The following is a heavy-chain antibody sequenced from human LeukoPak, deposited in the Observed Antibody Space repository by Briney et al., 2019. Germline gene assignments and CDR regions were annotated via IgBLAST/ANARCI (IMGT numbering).Heavy chain of an antibody. CDR2: INHSGST. Sequence: SETLSLTCAVYGGSFSGYYWSWIRQPPGKGLEWIGEINHSGSTNYNPSLKSRVTISVDTSKNQFSLKLSSVTAADTAVYYCARGSASYDYVWGSYRPPYLDYWGQGTLVTVSS. D-gene: IGHD3-16*02. CDR3: ARGSASYDYVWGSYRPPYLDY. CDR1: GGSFSGYY. V-gene: IGHV4-34*01. J-gene: IGHJ4*02.